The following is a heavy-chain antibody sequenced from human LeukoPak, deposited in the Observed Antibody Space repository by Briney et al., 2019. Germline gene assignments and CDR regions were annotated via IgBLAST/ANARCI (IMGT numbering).Heavy chain of an antibody. J-gene: IGHJ6*03. V-gene: IGHV4-39*07. CDR3: ARVDWLRDYYYYMDV. CDR2: IYHSGST. CDR1: GGSISSSSYY. Sequence: PSETLSLTCTVSGGSISSSSYYWGWIRQPPGKGLEWIVSIYHSGSTYYNPSLKSRVTLSVDTSKNQFSLKVTSVTAADTAVYYCARVDWLRDYYYYMDVWGKGTTVTVSS. D-gene: IGHD5-12*01.